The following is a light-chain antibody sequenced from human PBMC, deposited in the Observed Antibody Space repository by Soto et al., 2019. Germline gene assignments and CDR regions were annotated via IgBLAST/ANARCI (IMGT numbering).Light chain of an antibody. CDR2: EVS. V-gene: IGLV2-18*02. CDR3: SSYTSSSTHYV. CDR1: SSDVGSYNR. J-gene: IGLJ1*01. Sequence: QSVLTQPPSVSGSPGQSVTISCTGTSSDVGSYNRVSWYQQPPGTAPKLMIYEVSNRPSGVPDRFSGSKSGNTASLTISGLQAEDEADYYCSSYTSSSTHYVFGTGTKVPVL.